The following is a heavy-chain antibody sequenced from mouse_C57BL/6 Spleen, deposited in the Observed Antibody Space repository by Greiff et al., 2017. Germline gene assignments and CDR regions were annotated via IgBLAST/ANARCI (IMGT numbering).Heavy chain of an antibody. CDR3: ARGYDYDATPFAY. CDR1: GFTFTSYT. J-gene: IGHJ3*01. CDR2: INPSSGSI. D-gene: IGHD2-4*01. V-gene: IGHV1-4*01. Sequence: QVQLLQSGAELVRPGASVKLSCTASGFTFTSYTMHWVKQRPGQGLEWIGYINPSSGSIKYKQKFKDKSTLTADNSASTAYLQLSSLTSEDTAVYYCARGYDYDATPFAYWGQGTLVTVSA.